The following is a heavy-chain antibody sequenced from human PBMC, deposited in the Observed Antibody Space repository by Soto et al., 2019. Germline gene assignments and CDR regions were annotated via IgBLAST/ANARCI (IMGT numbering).Heavy chain of an antibody. D-gene: IGHD1-7*01. V-gene: IGHV3-23*01. CDR3: ATCLGNSPPPGDGMDV. CDR2: ISGSGGST. J-gene: IGHJ6*02. Sequence: EVQLLESGGGLVQPGGSLRLSCAASGFTFISYAMSWVRQAPGKRLECVSAISGSGGSTYYADSVKGRFTISRDNSKNTLYLQMNSLRAEDTAVYYCATCLGNSPPPGDGMDVWGQGTTVTVSS. CDR1: GFTFISYA.